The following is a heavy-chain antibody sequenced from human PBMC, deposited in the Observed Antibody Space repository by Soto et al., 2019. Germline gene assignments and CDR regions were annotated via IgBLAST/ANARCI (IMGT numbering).Heavy chain of an antibody. CDR2: IWYDGSNK. CDR3: ARGQQLVRAYYFDY. CDR1: GFTFSSYG. V-gene: IGHV3-33*01. J-gene: IGHJ4*02. D-gene: IGHD6-13*01. Sequence: QVQLVESGGGVVQPGRSLRLSCAASGFTFSSYGMHWVRQAPGKGLEWVAVIWYDGSNKYYADSVKGRFTISRDNXXNTLYLQMNSLRAEDTAVYYCARGQQLVRAYYFDYWGQGTLVTVSS.